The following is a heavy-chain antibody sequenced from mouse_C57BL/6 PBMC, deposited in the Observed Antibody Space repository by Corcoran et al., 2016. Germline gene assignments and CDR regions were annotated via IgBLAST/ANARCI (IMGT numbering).Heavy chain of an antibody. CDR2: IYPGSGNT. Sequence: QVQLKQSGAELVRPGASVKLSCKASGYTFTDYYINWVKQRPGQGLEWIARIYPGSGNTYYNEKFKGKATLTAEKSSSTAYMQLSSLTSEDSAVYFCARWAYSFDYWGQGTTLTVSS. CDR3: ARWAYSFDY. CDR1: GYTFTDYY. J-gene: IGHJ2*01. D-gene: IGHD2-10*01. V-gene: IGHV1-76*01.